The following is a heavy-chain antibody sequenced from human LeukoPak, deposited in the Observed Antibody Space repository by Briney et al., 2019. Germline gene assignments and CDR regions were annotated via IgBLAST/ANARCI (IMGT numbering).Heavy chain of an antibody. CDR1: GGSISSYY. Sequence: SETLSLTCTVSGGSISSYYWSWIQQPPGKGLEWIGYIYYSGSTNYNPSLKSRVTISVDTSKNQFSLKLSSVTAADTAVYYCARVLGGGYCSSTSCYSGAFDIWGQGTMVTVSS. V-gene: IGHV4-59*01. CDR3: ARVLGGGYCSSTSCYSGAFDI. D-gene: IGHD2-2*01. J-gene: IGHJ3*02. CDR2: IYYSGST.